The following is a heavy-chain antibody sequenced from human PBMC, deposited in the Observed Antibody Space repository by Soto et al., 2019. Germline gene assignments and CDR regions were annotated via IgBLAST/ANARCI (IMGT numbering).Heavy chain of an antibody. CDR1: GFTFSSYE. CDR2: ISSGGSGSTK. J-gene: IGHJ5*02. Sequence: PXGSLILSCLASGFTFSSYEMNWVRQAPGKGLDWVSHISSGGSGSTKYYADSVKGRFTISRDNAKNSLYLQMNSLRAEDTAVYYCARTGGPGFCTSSSCSASDWFDPWGQGTLVTVSS. V-gene: IGHV3-48*03. D-gene: IGHD2-2*01. CDR3: ARTGGPGFCTSSSCSASDWFDP.